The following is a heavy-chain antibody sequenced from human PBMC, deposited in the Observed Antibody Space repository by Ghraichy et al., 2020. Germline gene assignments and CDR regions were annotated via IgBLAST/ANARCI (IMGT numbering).Heavy chain of an antibody. V-gene: IGHV4-39*01. CDR1: GGSISSSSYY. CDR2: IYYSGST. J-gene: IGHJ5*02. Sequence: SETLSLTCTVSGGSISSSSYYWGWIRQPPGKGLEWIGSIYYSGSTYYNPSLKSRVTISVDTSKNQFSLKLSSVTAADTAVYYWARHGNPSIAAFNWFDPWGQGTLVTVSS. CDR3: ARHGNPSIAAFNWFDP. D-gene: IGHD6-6*01.